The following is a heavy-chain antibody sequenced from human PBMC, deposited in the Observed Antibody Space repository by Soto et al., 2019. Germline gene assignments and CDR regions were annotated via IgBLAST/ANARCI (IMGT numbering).Heavy chain of an antibody. CDR1: GYTFTSYG. J-gene: IGHJ5*02. D-gene: IGHD3-22*01. CDR3: SCHKSYYDSSGYSEYDWFDP. V-gene: IGHV1-18*01. CDR2: ISAYNGNT. Sequence: GASVKVSCKASGYTFTSYGISWVRQAPGQGLEWMGWISAYNGNTNYAQKLQGRVTMTTDTSTSTAYMELRSLRSDDTAVYYCSCHKSYYDSSGYSEYDWFDPWGQGTLVTVSS.